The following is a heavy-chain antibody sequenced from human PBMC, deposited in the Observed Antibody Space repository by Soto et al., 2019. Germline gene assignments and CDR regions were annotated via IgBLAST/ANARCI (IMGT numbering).Heavy chain of an antibody. V-gene: IGHV3-23*01. Sequence: EVQLLESGGGLVQPGGSLRLSCAASGFTFSSYAMSWVRQAPGKGLEWVSAISGSGSDTYYADSVKGRFTISRDNSKNSLYLEMNSLRAEDTAVYYCAKEVGTTAFYYYYYGMDVWGQGTTVTVSS. CDR2: ISGSGSDT. CDR3: AKEVGTTAFYYYYYGMDV. J-gene: IGHJ6*02. CDR1: GFTFSSYA. D-gene: IGHD1-26*01.